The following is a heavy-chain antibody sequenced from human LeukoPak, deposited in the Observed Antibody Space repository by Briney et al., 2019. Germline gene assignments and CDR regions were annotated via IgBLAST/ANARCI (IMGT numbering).Heavy chain of an antibody. CDR3: ASGVVPAAIRNMGFDY. J-gene: IGHJ4*02. CDR2: IIPIFGTA. Sequence: GASVTVSCKASGGTLSSYAISWVRQAPGQGLEWMGGIIPIFGTANYAQKFQGRVTITADESTSTAYMELSSLRSEDTAVYYCASGVVPAAIRNMGFDYWGQGTLVTVSS. CDR1: GGTLSSYA. V-gene: IGHV1-69*13. D-gene: IGHD2-2*02.